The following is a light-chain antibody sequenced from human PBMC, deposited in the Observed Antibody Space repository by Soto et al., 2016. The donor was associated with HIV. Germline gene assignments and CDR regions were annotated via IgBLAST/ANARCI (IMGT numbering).Light chain of an antibody. CDR3: QQSYNTPRT. Sequence: DIQMTQSPSSLSASVGDRVTITCRASQSIGGFLNWYQQIPGKAPNPLIYDASTLQSGVPSRFSGSGSGTDFTLIISSLQPEDFATYYCQQSYNTPRTFGQGTKVEIK. J-gene: IGKJ1*01. CDR2: DAS. V-gene: IGKV1-39*01. CDR1: QSIGGF.